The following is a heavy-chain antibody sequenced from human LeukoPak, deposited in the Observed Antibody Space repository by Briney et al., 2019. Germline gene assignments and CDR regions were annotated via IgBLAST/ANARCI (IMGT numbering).Heavy chain of an antibody. CDR1: GYTFTGCY. CDR3: APSGGSSGWDAFDI. J-gene: IGHJ3*02. D-gene: IGHD6-19*01. Sequence: GASVRVSCKASGYTFTGCYMHWVRQAPGQGLEWMGWINPNSGGTNYAQKFQGRVTMTRDTSISTAYMELSRLRSDDTAVYYCAPSGGSSGWDAFDIWDQGTMVTVSS. CDR2: INPNSGGT. V-gene: IGHV1-2*02.